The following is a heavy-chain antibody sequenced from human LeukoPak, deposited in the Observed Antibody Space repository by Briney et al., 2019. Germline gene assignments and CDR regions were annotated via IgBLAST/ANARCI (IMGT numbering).Heavy chain of an antibody. CDR1: GFTFSSYS. D-gene: IGHD6-19*01. CDR3: ARAPYTSGWYRGDNDY. V-gene: IGHV3-48*01. CDR2: ISGSSGTR. J-gene: IGHJ4*02. Sequence: GGSQRLSCAASGFTFSSYSMNWVRQAPGKGLEWVSYISGSSGTRYYADSVKGRFTISRDNAKNSLYLQMNSLRAEDTAVYYCARAPYTSGWYRGDNDYWGQGTLVTVSS.